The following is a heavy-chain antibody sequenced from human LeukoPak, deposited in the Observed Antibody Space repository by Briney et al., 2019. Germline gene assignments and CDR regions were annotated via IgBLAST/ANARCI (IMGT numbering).Heavy chain of an antibody. CDR2: ITGSGGST. CDR1: GFTFISYA. D-gene: IGHD2-8*01. Sequence: GGSLRLSCAASGFTFISYAMTWVRQAPGKGLEWVSVITGSGGSTDYADSVKGRFTISRDNSKNTLYLQMNSLRAEDTAVYYCAKDHCTNGVCYMVYWGQGTLVTVSS. V-gene: IGHV3-23*01. CDR3: AKDHCTNGVCYMVY. J-gene: IGHJ4*02.